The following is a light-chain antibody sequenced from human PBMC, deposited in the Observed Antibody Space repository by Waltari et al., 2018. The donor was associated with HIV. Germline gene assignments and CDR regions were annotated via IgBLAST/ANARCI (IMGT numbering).Light chain of an antibody. CDR2: DVS. CDR3: CSYAGSYTR. CDR1: SLDGGCYNY. J-gene: IGLJ2*01. V-gene: IGLV2-11*01. Sequence: QSALTQPRSVSGSPGQSVTFSCTETSLDGGCYNYVSWDQQHPGKAPKLMIYDVSKRPSGVPDRFSGSKSGNTASLTISGLQAEDEADYYCCSYAGSYTRFGGGTKLTVL.